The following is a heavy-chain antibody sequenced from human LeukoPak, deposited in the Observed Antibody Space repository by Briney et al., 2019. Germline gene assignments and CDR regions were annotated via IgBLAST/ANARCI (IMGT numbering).Heavy chain of an antibody. CDR3: ARDSAIVVVPAHWFDP. CDR1: GFTFSSYA. CDR2: ISYDGSNK. Sequence: GGSLRLSCAASGFTFSSYAVHWVRQAPGKGLEWVAVISYDGSNKYYADSVKGRFTISRDNSKNTLYLQMNSLRAEDTAVYYCARDSAIVVVPAHWFDPWGQGTLVTVSS. D-gene: IGHD2-2*01. V-gene: IGHV3-30*01. J-gene: IGHJ5*02.